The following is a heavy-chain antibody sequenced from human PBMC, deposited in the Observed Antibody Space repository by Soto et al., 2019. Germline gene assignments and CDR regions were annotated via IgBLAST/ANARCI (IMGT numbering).Heavy chain of an antibody. J-gene: IGHJ4*02. CDR1: GFTFSYYG. V-gene: IGHV3-23*01. Sequence: EVQLLESGGGLVQPGGSLRLSCAASGFTFSYYGMTWVRQAPGKGLEWVSTFGGNGATYYADSVKGRFTISRDNSRNTLDLQMASLRAEDTAVYYGAKAVGATTCWLDCWGQGTLVTVSS. D-gene: IGHD1-26*01. CDR3: AKAVGATTCWLDC. CDR2: FGGNGAT.